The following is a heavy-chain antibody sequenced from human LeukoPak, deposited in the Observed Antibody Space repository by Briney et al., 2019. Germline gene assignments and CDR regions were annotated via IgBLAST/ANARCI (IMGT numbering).Heavy chain of an antibody. Sequence: GGSLRLSCAASGFTFSSYWMHWVRQAPGKGLVWVSRINTDGSSTSYADSVKGRFTISRDNSKNTLYLQMNSLRAEDTAVYYCAKGLSEWFGELFYNHWGQGTLVTVSS. D-gene: IGHD3-10*01. CDR1: GFTFSSYW. V-gene: IGHV3-74*01. CDR3: AKGLSEWFGELFYNH. CDR2: INTDGSST. J-gene: IGHJ5*02.